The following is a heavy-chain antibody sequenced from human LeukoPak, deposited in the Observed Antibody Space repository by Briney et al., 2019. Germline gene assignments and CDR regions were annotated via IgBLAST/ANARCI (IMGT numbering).Heavy chain of an antibody. CDR2: IYYSGTT. D-gene: IGHD1-26*01. Sequence: WETLSLTCTVSGGSISSYYWSWIRQPPGKGLEWIGYIYYSGTTNYNPSLKSRVTISVDTSKNQFSLKLSSVTAADTAVYYCARGGTYLGYMDVWGKGTTVTVSS. V-gene: IGHV4-59*01. J-gene: IGHJ6*03. CDR3: ARGGTYLGYMDV. CDR1: GGSISSYY.